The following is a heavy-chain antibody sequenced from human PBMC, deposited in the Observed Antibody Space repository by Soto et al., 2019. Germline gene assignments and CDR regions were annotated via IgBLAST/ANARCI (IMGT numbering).Heavy chain of an antibody. CDR2: IWYDGSNK. J-gene: IGHJ6*02. V-gene: IGHV3-33*08. CDR1: GFTFRNFG. Sequence: QVRLVESGGGVVQPGRSLRLSCSASGFTFRNFGFHWVRQAPGKGLEWVALIWYDGSNKYYAESLKGRVSISRDNSKNTLYLEMKSLRFEDTAVYYCARDGDIQGGPPLKNYAMDVWGQGTTVTVSS. CDR3: ARDGDIQGGPPLKNYAMDV. D-gene: IGHD5-12*01.